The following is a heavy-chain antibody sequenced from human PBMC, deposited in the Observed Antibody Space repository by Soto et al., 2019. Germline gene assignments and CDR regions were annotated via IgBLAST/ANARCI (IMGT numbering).Heavy chain of an antibody. D-gene: IGHD3-22*01. CDR2: MNPNSGNT. Sequence: GASVKVSCKASGYTFTSYDINWVRQATGQGLEWMGWMNPNSGNTGYAQKFQGRVTMTRNTSISTAYMELISLRSEDTAVYYCARALSGYDSSGYYYGDDYWGQGTLVTVSS. CDR1: GYTFTSYD. J-gene: IGHJ4*02. V-gene: IGHV1-8*01. CDR3: ARALSGYDSSGYYYGDDY.